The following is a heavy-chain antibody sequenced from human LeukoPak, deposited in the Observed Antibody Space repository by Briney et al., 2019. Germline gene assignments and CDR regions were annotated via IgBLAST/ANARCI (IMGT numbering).Heavy chain of an antibody. CDR2: TQYNGDI. J-gene: IGHJ3*02. V-gene: IGHV4-59*08. CDR1: GGSLSTSY. CDR3: ARHLSVPGRGNDAFNI. D-gene: IGHD3-10*01. Sequence: SETLSLTCSVSGGSLSTSYWGWIRQPLGKGLEWIGPTQYNGDIYSSPSLKSRVSMSIDTSKNQFSLRVNSVTAADTAVYYCARHLSVPGRGNDAFNIWGQGTVVTVSS.